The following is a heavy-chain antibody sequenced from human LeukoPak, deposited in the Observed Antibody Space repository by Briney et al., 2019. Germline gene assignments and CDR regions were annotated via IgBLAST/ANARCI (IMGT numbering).Heavy chain of an antibody. Sequence: GGSLRLSCAASGFTFSSYSMNWVRQAPGKGLEWVSYISSSSSTIYYADSVKGRFTISRDNSKNTLYLQMNSLRAEDTAIYYCAKNPSLGTYFRFDSWGQGTLVTVSS. CDR3: AKNPSLGTYFRFDS. D-gene: IGHD2/OR15-2a*01. J-gene: IGHJ5*01. CDR1: GFTFSSYS. V-gene: IGHV3-48*01. CDR2: ISSSSSTI.